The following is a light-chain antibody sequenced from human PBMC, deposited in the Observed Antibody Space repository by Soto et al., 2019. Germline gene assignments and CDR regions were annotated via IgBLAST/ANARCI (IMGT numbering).Light chain of an antibody. CDR3: QQYTSYQLLT. CDR2: KAS. Sequence: DIPMTQSPSTLSASVGERVTITCRASQSLNNWVAWYQQKPGKPPRLLISKASNLESGVPARFSGSGSETEFTLTISSLQPDDFATYYCQQYTSYQLLTFAGGTRVDIK. CDR1: QSLNNW. J-gene: IGKJ4*01. V-gene: IGKV1-5*03.